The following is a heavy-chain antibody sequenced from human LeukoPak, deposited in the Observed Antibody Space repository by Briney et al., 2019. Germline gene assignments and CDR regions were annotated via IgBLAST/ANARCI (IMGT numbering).Heavy chain of an antibody. J-gene: IGHJ4*02. D-gene: IGHD6-13*01. V-gene: IGHV1-69*01. CDR1: GGTFSSYA. CDR2: IIPIFGTA. CDR3: ATQLVPGFDY. Sequence: ASVKVSCKASGGTFSSYAISWVRQAPGQGLEWMGGIIPIFGTANYAQKFQGRVTITADESTSTAYMELSSLRSEDTAVYYCATQLVPGFDYWGQGTLATVSS.